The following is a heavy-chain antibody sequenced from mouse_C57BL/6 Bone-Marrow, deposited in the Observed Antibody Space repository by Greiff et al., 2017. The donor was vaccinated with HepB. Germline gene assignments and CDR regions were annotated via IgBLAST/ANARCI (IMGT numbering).Heavy chain of an antibody. CDR1: EYEFPSHD. V-gene: IGHV5-2*01. J-gene: IGHJ4*01. D-gene: IGHD1-1*01. CDR2: INSDGGST. CDR3: ARSYYYGSSYYAMDY. Sequence: EVKLQESGGGLVQPGESLKLSCESNEYEFPSHDMSWVRKTPEKRLELVAAINSDGGSTYYPDTMERRFIISRDNTKKTLYLQMSSLRSEDTALYYCARSYYYGSSYYAMDYWGQGTSVTVSS.